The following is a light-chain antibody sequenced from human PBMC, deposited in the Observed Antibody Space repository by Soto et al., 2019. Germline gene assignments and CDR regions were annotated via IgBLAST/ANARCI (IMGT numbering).Light chain of an antibody. J-gene: IGKJ2*01. CDR3: HQYGISPGT. Sequence: EIVLTQSPGTLSLSPGERATLSCRASQSVRSNYLAWYQQKPGQAPSLLIYGASTRATGIPDRVSGSGSGTDFTLTITRLAPEDFAVYYWHQYGISPGTFGQGTKLEIK. CDR1: QSVRSNY. CDR2: GAS. V-gene: IGKV3-20*01.